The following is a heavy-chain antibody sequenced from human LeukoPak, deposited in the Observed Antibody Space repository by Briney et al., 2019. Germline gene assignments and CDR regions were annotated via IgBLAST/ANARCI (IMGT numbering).Heavy chain of an antibody. CDR3: ARDYPPPPVAAPYYFDY. CDR1: GFTFSSYW. CDR2: IKQDGSEK. J-gene: IGHJ4*02. Sequence: GGSPRLSCAASGFTFSSYWMSWVRQAPGKELEWVANIKQDGSEKYYVDSVKGRFTISRDNAKNSLYLQMNSLRAEDTAVYYCARDYPPPPVAAPYYFDYWGQGSLVTVSS. D-gene: IGHD6-19*01. V-gene: IGHV3-7*05.